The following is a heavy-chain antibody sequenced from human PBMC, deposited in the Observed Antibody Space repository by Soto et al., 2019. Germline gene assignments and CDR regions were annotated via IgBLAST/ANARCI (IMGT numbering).Heavy chain of an antibody. V-gene: IGHV1-69*06. D-gene: IGHD4-17*01. Sequence: QVQLVQSGAEVKKPGSSVKVSCKASGGTFSSYAISWVRQAPGQGLEWMGGIIPIFGTANYAQKFQGRVTITADKSTSTAHMELSSLRSEDTAVYYCARDFYTVTTESYFDYWGQGTLVTVSS. CDR1: GGTFSSYA. J-gene: IGHJ4*02. CDR3: ARDFYTVTTESYFDY. CDR2: IIPIFGTA.